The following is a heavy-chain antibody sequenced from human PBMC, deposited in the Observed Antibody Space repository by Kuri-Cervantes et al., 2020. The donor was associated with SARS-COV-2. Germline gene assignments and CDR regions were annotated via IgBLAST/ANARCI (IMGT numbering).Heavy chain of an antibody. D-gene: IGHD6-13*01. CDR2: ISYDGSNK. CDR3: ARDYSSWYKGPFDY. Sequence: LSLTCAASGFTFSSYGMHWVRQAPGKGLEWVAVISYDGSNKYYADSVKGRFTISRDNSKNTLYLQMNSLRAEDTAVYYCARDYSSWYKGPFDYWGQGTLVTVSS. V-gene: IGHV3-30*03. J-gene: IGHJ4*02. CDR1: GFTFSSYG.